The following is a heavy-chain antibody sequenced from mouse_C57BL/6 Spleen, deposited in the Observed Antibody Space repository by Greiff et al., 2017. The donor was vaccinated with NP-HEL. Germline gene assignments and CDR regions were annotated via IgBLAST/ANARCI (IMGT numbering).Heavy chain of an antibody. Sequence: QVQLKEPGAELVRPGTSVKMSCKASGYTFTNYWIGWAKQRPGHGLEWIGDIYPGGGYTNYNEKFKGKATLTADKSSSTAYMQFSSLTSEDSAISYCARAGRLGSGHYFDYWGQGTTLTVSS. D-gene: IGHD4-1*01. V-gene: IGHV1-63*01. CDR1: GYTFTNYW. CDR2: IYPGGGYT. CDR3: ARAGRLGSGHYFDY. J-gene: IGHJ2*01.